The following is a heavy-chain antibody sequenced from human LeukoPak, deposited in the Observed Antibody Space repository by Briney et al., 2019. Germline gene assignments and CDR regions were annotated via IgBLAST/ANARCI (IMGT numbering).Heavy chain of an antibody. D-gene: IGHD6-19*01. J-gene: IGHJ4*02. V-gene: IGHV3-23*01. CDR2: ISGSGGST. Sequence: GRSLRLSSAASGFTFSSYAMSWVRQAPGKGLEWVSAISGSGGSTYYADSVKGRFTISRDNSKNTLYLQMNSLRAEDTAVYYCAKSSSGWYLPDFDYWGQGTLVTVSS. CDR1: GFTFSSYA. CDR3: AKSSSGWYLPDFDY.